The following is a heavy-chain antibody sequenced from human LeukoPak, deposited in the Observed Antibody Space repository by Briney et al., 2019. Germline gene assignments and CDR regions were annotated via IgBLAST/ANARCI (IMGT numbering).Heavy chain of an antibody. CDR1: GGSISSGGYF. V-gene: IGHV4-31*09. CDR3: AGAERETDAFDI. Sequence: SETLSLTCTVSGGSISSGGYFWTWIRQHPGKGLEWIGHIYYTGSTYYNPSLKSRVTISVDKSKNQFSLKLSSVTAADTAVYYCAGAERETDAFDIWGQGTMVTVSS. CDR2: IYYTGST. D-gene: IGHD1-1*01. J-gene: IGHJ3*02.